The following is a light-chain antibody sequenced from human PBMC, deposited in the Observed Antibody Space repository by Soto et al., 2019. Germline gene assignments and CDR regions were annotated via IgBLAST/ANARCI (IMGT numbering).Light chain of an antibody. V-gene: IGKV1-39*01. CDR1: QSISNS. J-gene: IGKJ1*01. Sequence: DIQMTQSPSSLSAFVGDRITITCRASQSISNSLNWYQQQPGKAPHLLIYAASSLQSGVPSRFSGGGSGTDFNLNVSGLQPGDCAIYYCQQTFSTPPTFGQGTKVEIK. CDR2: AAS. CDR3: QQTFSTPPT.